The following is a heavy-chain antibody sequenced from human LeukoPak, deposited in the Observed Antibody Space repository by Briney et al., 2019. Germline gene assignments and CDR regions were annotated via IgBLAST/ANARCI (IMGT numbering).Heavy chain of an antibody. Sequence: SETLSLTCTVSGGSISSYYWSWIRQPPGEGLEWIGYIYYSGSTNYNPSLKSRVIISVDTSKNQFSLKLSSVTAADTAVYYCARGYSSGWQDYWGQGTLVTVSS. CDR2: IYYSGST. D-gene: IGHD6-19*01. V-gene: IGHV4-59*01. CDR3: ARGYSSGWQDY. J-gene: IGHJ4*02. CDR1: GGSISSYY.